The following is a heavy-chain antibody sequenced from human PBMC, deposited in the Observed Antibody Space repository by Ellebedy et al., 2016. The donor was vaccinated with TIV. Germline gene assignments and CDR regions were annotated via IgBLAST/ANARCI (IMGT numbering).Heavy chain of an antibody. CDR1: GFTFSRYW. J-gene: IGHJ3*02. D-gene: IGHD4-17*01. CDR3: ATDGSYGDYRSPTHAFVM. CDR2: INQDGSEQ. Sequence: GESLKISCAASGFTFSRYWMSWVRQAPGKGLEWVANINQDGSEQYYVDSVQGRFTISRDNARNSLNLQMNSVRAEDAAVYYCATDGSYGDYRSPTHAFVMWGQGTMVIVSS. V-gene: IGHV3-7*01.